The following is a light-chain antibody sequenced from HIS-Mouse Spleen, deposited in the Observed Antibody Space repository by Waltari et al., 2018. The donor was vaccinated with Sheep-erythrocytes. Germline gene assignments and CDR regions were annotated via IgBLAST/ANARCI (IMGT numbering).Light chain of an antibody. J-gene: IGKJ4*01. V-gene: IGKV1-5*03. CDR2: KAS. CDR3: EQYNSYPLT. CDR1: QSISSW. Sequence: PSTLSASVGDRVTITCRASQSISSWLAWYQQKPGKAPKLLIYKASSLESGVPSRFSDSGSGTEFTLTISSLQPDDFATYYCEQYNSYPLTFGGGTKVEIK.